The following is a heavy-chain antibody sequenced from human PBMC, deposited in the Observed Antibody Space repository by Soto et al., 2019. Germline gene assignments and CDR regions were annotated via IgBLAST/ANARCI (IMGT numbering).Heavy chain of an antibody. D-gene: IGHD6-6*01. J-gene: IGHJ4*02. Sequence: QLQLQESGPGLVKPSETLSLTCAVSGGSVSSGGNYWGWIHQSPGKGLEWIGSVHDTGTTHYNPSLTSRVTISVDTSKNLFSLNVNSVTAADTAVYYCARGLSSPSAAGVWGQGTLVTVSS. CDR3: ARGLSSPSAAGV. V-gene: IGHV4-39*01. CDR2: VHDTGTT. CDR1: GGSVSSGGNY.